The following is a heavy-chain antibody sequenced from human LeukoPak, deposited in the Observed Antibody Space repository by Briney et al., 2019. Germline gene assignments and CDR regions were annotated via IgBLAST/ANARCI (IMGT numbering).Heavy chain of an antibody. V-gene: IGHV4-61*01. CDR3: ARLDTAIASYYYYYGMDV. J-gene: IGHJ6*02. D-gene: IGHD5-18*01. CDR2: IYCSGST. CDR1: GGSVSSGSYY. Sequence: SETLSLTCTVSGGSVSSGSYYWSWIRQPPGKGLEWIGYIYCSGSTNYNPSLKSRVTISVDTSKNQFSLKLSSVTAADTAVYYCARLDTAIASYYYYYGMDVWGQGTTVTVSS.